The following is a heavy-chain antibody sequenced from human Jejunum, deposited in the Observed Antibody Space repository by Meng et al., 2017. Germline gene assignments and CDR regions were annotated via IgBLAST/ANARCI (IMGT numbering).Heavy chain of an antibody. Sequence: QVTLQESGPGLVRPSDTLSLTFTVSGGFASSGSYYWTWVRQSPGKGLEWIGYNFDNGRTNYNPSLKSRVTMSVDTSRNQFSLKLSSVTAADTAVYYCARDNRGSIDYWGQGVLVTVSS. CDR2: NFDNGRT. D-gene: IGHD7-27*01. CDR3: ARDNRGSIDY. V-gene: IGHV4-61*01. J-gene: IGHJ4*02. CDR1: GGFASSGSYY.